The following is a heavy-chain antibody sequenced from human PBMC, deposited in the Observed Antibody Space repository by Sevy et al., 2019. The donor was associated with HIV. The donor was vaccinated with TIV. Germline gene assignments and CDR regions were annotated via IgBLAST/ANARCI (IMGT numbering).Heavy chain of an antibody. Sequence: ASVKVSCKASGGTFSSFAINWVRQAPGQGLEWMGGIIPILGIANYAQKFQGRVTITADKSANIAYMELSSRRSEDTAVYYCARDNYGDFLGLFNLWGRGTLVTVSS. CDR2: IIPILGIA. J-gene: IGHJ2*01. V-gene: IGHV1-69*10. CDR1: GGTFSSFA. D-gene: IGHD4-17*01. CDR3: ARDNYGDFLGLFNL.